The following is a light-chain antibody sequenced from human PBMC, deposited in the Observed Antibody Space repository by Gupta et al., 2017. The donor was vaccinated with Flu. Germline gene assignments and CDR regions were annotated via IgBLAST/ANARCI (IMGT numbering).Light chain of an antibody. CDR2: GAS. Sequence: ATLDLSPGDRATVFCRASHNVSSDTLARHQHEPGQSPRLVIYGASYTAFPLRDRFSGSGSGLAFTLRIMRLDPEAFAVYYCYQDWTSVPTFGEGTTVEVK. J-gene: IGKJ4*02. CDR1: HNVSSDT. V-gene: IGKV3D-20*02. CDR3: YQDWTSVPT.